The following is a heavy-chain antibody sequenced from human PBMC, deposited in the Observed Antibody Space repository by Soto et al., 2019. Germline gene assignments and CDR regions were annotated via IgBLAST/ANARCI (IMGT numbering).Heavy chain of an antibody. CDR1: GFAFSNYE. Sequence: GGSLRLSCAASGFAFSNYEMNWVRQAPRKGLEWVSYISLSGSTIYYADSVKGRFTISRDDAKNSLYLQMDSLRADDTAVYYCARESFSASPNFFDYWGQGTLVTVSS. J-gene: IGHJ4*02. D-gene: IGHD3-3*02. CDR2: ISLSGSTI. CDR3: ARESFSASPNFFDY. V-gene: IGHV3-48*03.